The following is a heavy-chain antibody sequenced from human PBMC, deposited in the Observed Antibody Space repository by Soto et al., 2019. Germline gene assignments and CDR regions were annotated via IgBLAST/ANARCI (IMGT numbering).Heavy chain of an antibody. CDR1: GYTFTSYA. V-gene: IGHV1-3*01. Sequence: QVQLVQSGAEVKKPGASVKVSCKASGYTFTSYAMHWVRQAPGQRLEWMGWINAGNGNTKYSQKFQGRVTITRDTSACTAYMELSSLRSEDTAVYYCARSIVLVTALDYWGQGTLVTVSS. D-gene: IGHD2-21*02. J-gene: IGHJ4*02. CDR2: INAGNGNT. CDR3: ARSIVLVTALDY.